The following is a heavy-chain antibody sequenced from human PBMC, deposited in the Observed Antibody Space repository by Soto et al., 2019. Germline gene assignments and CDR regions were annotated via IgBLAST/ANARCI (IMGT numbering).Heavy chain of an antibody. CDR1: GFTFSSYW. D-gene: IGHD4-17*01. V-gene: IGHV3-21*01. Sequence: GGSLRLSCAPSGFTFSSYWMSWVRQAPGQGLEWVSSLSSSSSYIYYADSVKGRFTISRDNAKNSLYLQMNSLRAEDTAVYYCARDHFHDYGDLNAFDIWGQGTMVTVSS. CDR2: LSSSSSYI. J-gene: IGHJ3*02. CDR3: ARDHFHDYGDLNAFDI.